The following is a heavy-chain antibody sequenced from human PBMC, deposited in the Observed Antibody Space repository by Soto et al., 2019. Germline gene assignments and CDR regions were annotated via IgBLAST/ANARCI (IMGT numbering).Heavy chain of an antibody. J-gene: IGHJ4*02. Sequence: QEQLVESGGHLVKPGGSLRLSCAASGFTFSDYYMTWIRQAPGKGLEWVSYISTSGSSTYYADSVKGRFTISRDNAEDSLDLQMNSLTAEETAVYYCARDDYFGSGSYDFDYWGQGTLVTVSS. V-gene: IGHV3-11*01. D-gene: IGHD3-10*01. CDR1: GFTFSDYY. CDR3: ARDDYFGSGSYDFDY. CDR2: ISTSGSST.